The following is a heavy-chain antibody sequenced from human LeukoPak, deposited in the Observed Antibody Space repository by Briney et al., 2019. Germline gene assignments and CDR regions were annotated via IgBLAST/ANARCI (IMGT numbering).Heavy chain of an antibody. Sequence: PGRSLRLSCTASGFTFGDYAMSWVRQAPGKGLELVGFIRSKAYGGTTEYAASVKGRFTISRDDSKSIAYLQMNSLKTEDTAVYYCTRSYGFWSGYFDYWGQGTLVTVSS. CDR2: IRSKAYGGTT. V-gene: IGHV3-49*04. CDR1: GFTFGDYA. CDR3: TRSYGFWSGYFDY. D-gene: IGHD3-3*01. J-gene: IGHJ4*02.